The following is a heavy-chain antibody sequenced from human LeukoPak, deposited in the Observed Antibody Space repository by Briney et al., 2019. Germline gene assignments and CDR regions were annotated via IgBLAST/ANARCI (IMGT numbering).Heavy chain of an antibody. CDR2: ISSSNNAM. Sequence: GGSLRLSCAASGFTFSNYNMNWVRQAPGKGLEWVSYISSSNNAMYYADSVRGRFTISRDNAKNSLYLQMDSLRDEDTTVYYCARVLRYFDWLTYGMDVWGQGTTVTVS. CDR3: ARVLRYFDWLTYGMDV. CDR1: GFTFSNYN. D-gene: IGHD3-9*01. V-gene: IGHV3-48*02. J-gene: IGHJ6*02.